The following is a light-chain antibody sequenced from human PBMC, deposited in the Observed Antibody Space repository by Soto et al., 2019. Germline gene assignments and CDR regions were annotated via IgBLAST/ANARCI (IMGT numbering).Light chain of an antibody. CDR1: HSVNSH. J-gene: IGKJ5*01. V-gene: IGKV3-15*01. CDR2: GAS. CDR3: QQRNYWPIT. Sequence: MMMTQSPATLSVSPGERVTLSCRTSHSVNSHVAWYQQKPGQAPRLLLYGASTRATGIPVRFSGSGFGTEFTLTISSLQSEDFAVYYCQQRNYWPITFGQGTRLEI.